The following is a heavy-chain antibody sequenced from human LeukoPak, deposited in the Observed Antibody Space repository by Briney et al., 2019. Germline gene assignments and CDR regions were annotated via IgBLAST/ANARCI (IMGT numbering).Heavy chain of an antibody. CDR1: GYSISNGYY. CDR3: ARRRGVGATTTTFDY. J-gene: IGHJ4*02. Sequence: SETLSLTCVVSGYSISNGYYWGWIRQSPGKGLEWIGSIYHSGSTYYNPSLKSRVTISVDTSKNQFSLKLSSVTAADTAVYYCARRRGVGATTTTFDYWGQGTLVTVSS. V-gene: IGHV4-38-2*01. CDR2: IYHSGST. D-gene: IGHD1-26*01.